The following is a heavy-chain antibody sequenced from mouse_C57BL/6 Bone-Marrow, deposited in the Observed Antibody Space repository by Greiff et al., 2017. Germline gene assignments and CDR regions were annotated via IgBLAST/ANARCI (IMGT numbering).Heavy chain of an antibody. J-gene: IGHJ4*01. CDR3: ARYSNCHYAMDY. V-gene: IGHV1-64*01. CDR1: GYTFTSYW. CDR2: IHPNSGST. D-gene: IGHD2-5*01. Sequence: QVQLQQPGAELVKPGASVKLSCKASGYTFTSYWMHWVKQRPGQGLEWIGMIHPNSGSTNYNEKFKSKATLTVDKSSSTAYMQLSSLTSEDSAVYYCARYSNCHYAMDYWGQGTSVTVSS.